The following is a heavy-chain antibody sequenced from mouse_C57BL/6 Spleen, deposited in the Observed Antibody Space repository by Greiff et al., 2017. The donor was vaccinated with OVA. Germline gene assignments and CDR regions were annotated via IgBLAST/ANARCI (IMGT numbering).Heavy chain of an antibody. V-gene: IGHV1-64*01. CDR3: ARSDGYSFAY. Sequence: VQLVESGAELVKPGASVKLSCKASGYTFTSYWMHWVKQRPGQGLEWIGMIHPNSGSTNYNEKFKSKATLTVDKSSSTAYMQLSSLTSEDSAVYYCARSDGYSFAYWGQGTLVTVSA. J-gene: IGHJ3*01. CDR2: IHPNSGST. D-gene: IGHD2-3*01. CDR1: GYTFTSYW.